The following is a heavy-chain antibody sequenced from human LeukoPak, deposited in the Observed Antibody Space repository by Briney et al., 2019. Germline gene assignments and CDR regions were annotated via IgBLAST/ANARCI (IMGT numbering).Heavy chain of an antibody. CDR1: GFTFSSYS. CDR3: ARDWYYYGSGSYWIDY. V-gene: IGHV3-21*01. D-gene: IGHD3-10*01. J-gene: IGHJ4*02. CDR2: ISSSSSYI. Sequence: GGSLRLSCAASGFTFSSYSMNWVRQAPGKGLEWVSSISSSSSYIYYADSVKGRFTISRDNAKNSLYPQMNSLRAEDTAVYYCARDWYYYGSGSYWIDYWGQGTLVTVSS.